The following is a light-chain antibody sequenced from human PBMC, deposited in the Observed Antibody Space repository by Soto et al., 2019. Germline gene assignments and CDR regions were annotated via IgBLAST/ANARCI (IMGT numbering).Light chain of an antibody. Sequence: DIQMTQSPSFVSASVGDRVTLTCRASQYISTWLAWYQQRLGEAPRLLIFSASTLKNGIPARFSGSGSGTDFTLTISGLQPEDFATYYCQQGRTSPFSFGRGTKV. J-gene: IGKJ3*01. V-gene: IGKV1D-12*01. CDR2: SAS. CDR1: QYISTW. CDR3: QQGRTSPFS.